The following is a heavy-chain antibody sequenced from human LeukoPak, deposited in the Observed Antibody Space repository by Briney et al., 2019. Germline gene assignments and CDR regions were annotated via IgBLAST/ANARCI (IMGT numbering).Heavy chain of an antibody. D-gene: IGHD2-2*01. Sequence: GGSLRLSCAASGFTFSSYWMSWVRQAPGKGLEWVANIKQDGSEKYYVDSVKGRFTISRDNAKNSLHLQMNSLRAEDTAVYYCARGIVVVPAAIPYWGQGTLVTVSS. CDR2: IKQDGSEK. J-gene: IGHJ4*02. V-gene: IGHV3-7*03. CDR3: ARGIVVVPAAIPY. CDR1: GFTFSSYW.